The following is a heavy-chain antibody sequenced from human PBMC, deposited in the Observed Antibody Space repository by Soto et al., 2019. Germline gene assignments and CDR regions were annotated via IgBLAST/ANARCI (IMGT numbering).Heavy chain of an antibody. CDR1: GGSISSYY. V-gene: IGHV4-59*01. CDR2: IYYSGST. J-gene: IGHJ3*02. CDR3: ARDGELYGNDAFDI. D-gene: IGHD3-10*01. Sequence: SETLSLTCTVSGGSISSYYWSWIRQPPGKGLEWIGYIYYSGSTNYNPSLKSRVTISVDTSKNQFSLKLSSVTAADTAVYYCARDGELYGNDAFDIWGQGTMVT.